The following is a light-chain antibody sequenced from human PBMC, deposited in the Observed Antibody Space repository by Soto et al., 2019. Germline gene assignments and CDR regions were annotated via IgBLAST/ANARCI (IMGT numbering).Light chain of an antibody. CDR3: ISYTSSTTLV. J-gene: IGLJ1*01. CDR2: EVN. V-gene: IGLV2-14*01. Sequence: QSVLTQPASVSGSPGQSITISCTGTSNDVGGYDYVSWYQQHPGKAPRLMIFEVNIRPSGASNRFSGSKSGNTASLTISGLQAEDEADYYCISYTSSTTLVFGTGIKVTV. CDR1: SNDVGGYDY.